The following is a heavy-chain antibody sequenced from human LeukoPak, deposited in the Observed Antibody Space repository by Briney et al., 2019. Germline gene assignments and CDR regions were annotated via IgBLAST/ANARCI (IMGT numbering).Heavy chain of an antibody. Sequence: GGSLRLSCAASGFSFSSYSMDWVRQAPGKGLEWISFISSSSGTIYYADSVKGRFTISRDNAKNSLYLQMNSLRAEDTAVYYCVREGEHDWGQGTLVTVSS. J-gene: IGHJ4*02. D-gene: IGHD1/OR15-1a*01. V-gene: IGHV3-48*01. CDR1: GFSFSSYS. CDR2: ISSSSGTI. CDR3: VREGEHD.